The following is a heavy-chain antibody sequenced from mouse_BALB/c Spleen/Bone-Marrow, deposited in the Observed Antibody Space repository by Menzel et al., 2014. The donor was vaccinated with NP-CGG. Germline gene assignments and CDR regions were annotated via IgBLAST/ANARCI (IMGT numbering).Heavy chain of an antibody. V-gene: IGHV2-2*02. Sequence: VQGVESGPGLVQPSQSLSITCTVSGFSLSYYGVHWIRQSPGKGLEWPGVIWSGGITDYNASFISRLSISKDNSKSQVFFTMNSLQANDTAIYYCARSPSMDYWGPGTSVTVSS. CDR1: GFSLSYYG. J-gene: IGHJ4*01. CDR3: ARSPSMDY. CDR2: IWSGGIT.